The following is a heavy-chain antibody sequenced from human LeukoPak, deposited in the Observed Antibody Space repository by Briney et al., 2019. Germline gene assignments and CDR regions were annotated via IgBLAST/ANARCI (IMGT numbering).Heavy chain of an antibody. CDR2: ISSSGSTI. CDR3: AGTIFGNYYYYMDV. D-gene: IGHD3-3*01. Sequence: PGGSLRLSCAASGFTFSDYYMSWIRQAPGKGLEWVSYISSSGSTIYYADSVKGRFTISRDNAKNSLYLQMNSLRAEDTAVYYCAGTIFGNYYYYMDVWDKGTTVTVSS. V-gene: IGHV3-11*04. J-gene: IGHJ6*03. CDR1: GFTFSDYY.